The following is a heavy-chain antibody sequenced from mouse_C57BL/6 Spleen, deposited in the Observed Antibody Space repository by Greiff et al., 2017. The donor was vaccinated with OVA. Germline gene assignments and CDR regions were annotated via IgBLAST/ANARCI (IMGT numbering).Heavy chain of an antibody. CDR1: GFTFSDYY. CDR3: AREGLGPCAMDY. J-gene: IGHJ4*01. V-gene: IGHV5-16*01. CDR2: INYDGSST. D-gene: IGHD4-1*01. Sequence: EVKLVESEGGLVQPGSSMKLSCTASGFTFSDYYMAWVRQVPEKGLEWVANINYDGSSTYYLDSLKSRFIISRDNAKNILYLQMSSLKSEDTATYYCAREGLGPCAMDYWGQGTSVTVSS.